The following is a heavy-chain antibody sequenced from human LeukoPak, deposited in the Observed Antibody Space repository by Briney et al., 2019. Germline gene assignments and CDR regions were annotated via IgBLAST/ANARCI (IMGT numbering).Heavy chain of an antibody. CDR2: IIPIFGTA. Sequence: ASVKVSCKASGGTFSSYAISWVRQAPGQGLEWMGGIIPIFGTANYAQKFQGRVTITADESTSTAYMELSSLRSEDTAVYYCARGAPFPNYYDSSGYYPQGFDYWGQGTLVTVSS. CDR1: GGTFSSYA. J-gene: IGHJ4*02. D-gene: IGHD3-22*01. V-gene: IGHV1-69*13. CDR3: ARGAPFPNYYDSSGYYPQGFDY.